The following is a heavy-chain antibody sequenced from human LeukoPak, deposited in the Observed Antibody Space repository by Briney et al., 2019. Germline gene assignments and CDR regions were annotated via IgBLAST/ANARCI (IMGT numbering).Heavy chain of an antibody. D-gene: IGHD3-10*01. CDR3: ARDRGEY. Sequence: GGSLRLSCAASGFTFSSHWMNWVRQAPGKGLEWVANIKQGGSEIYYVDSVKGRFTISRDDAKNSLYLQMNSLRDEDTAVYYCARDRGEYWGQGTLVTVSS. CDR2: IKQGGSEI. J-gene: IGHJ4*02. CDR1: GFTFSSHW. V-gene: IGHV3-7*01.